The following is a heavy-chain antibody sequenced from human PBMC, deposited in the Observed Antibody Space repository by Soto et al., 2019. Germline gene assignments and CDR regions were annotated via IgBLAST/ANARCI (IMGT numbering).Heavy chain of an antibody. CDR2: IYYSGST. CDR3: ARRYAYCFHY. D-gene: IGHD2-8*02. CDR1: GGSISSYY. V-gene: IGHV4-59*08. Sequence: SETLSLTCTVSGGSISSYYWSWIRQPPGKGLEWIGYIYYSGSTNYNPSLKSRVTISVDTSKNQFSLKLSSVTAADTPVYYCARRYAYCFHYWGPATLVTLFS. J-gene: IGHJ4*02.